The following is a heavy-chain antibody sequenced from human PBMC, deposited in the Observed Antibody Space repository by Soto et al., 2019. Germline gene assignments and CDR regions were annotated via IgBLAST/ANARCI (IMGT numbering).Heavy chain of an antibody. CDR2: ISPMFGAA. J-gene: IGHJ4*02. V-gene: IGHV1-69*19. D-gene: IGHD3-10*01. CDR1: GGTFNTYA. Sequence: QVQLVQSGAELKKPGSSVKVSCQSSGGTFNTYAMNWVRQAPGQGPEWMGDISPMFGAANYAPKFQGRVTITADESTGTSYMQLSSLTSEDTARYSCAREVQVHTPAFGYWGQETLVTVSS. CDR3: AREVQVHTPAFGY.